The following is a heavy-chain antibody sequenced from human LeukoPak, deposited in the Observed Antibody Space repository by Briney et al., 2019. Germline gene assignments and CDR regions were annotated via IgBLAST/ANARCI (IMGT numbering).Heavy chain of an antibody. CDR3: ARVGVFSSSWLLY. CDR1: GFTFSSFE. Sequence: GGSLRLSCAASGFTFSSFEMNWVRQAPGKGLEWVSSISSRGGTIYYADPLKGRFTISRDNAKNSLYLQMNSLRAEDTAVYYCARVGVFSSSWLLYWGQGTLVTVSS. D-gene: IGHD6-13*01. V-gene: IGHV3-48*03. J-gene: IGHJ4*02. CDR2: ISSRGGTI.